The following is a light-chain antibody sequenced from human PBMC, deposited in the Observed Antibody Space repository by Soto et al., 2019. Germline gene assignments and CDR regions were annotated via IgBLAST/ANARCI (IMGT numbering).Light chain of an antibody. CDR2: SAS. Sequence: EIVLTQSPGTLSLSPGERATLSCRASQSVPINYFAWFQQKPGQAPRLLIYSASSRATGIPDRFSGSGSGTDFTLIISRLEPEDFAVYYCQHYRNSPRLTFGPGTNVHIK. J-gene: IGKJ3*01. V-gene: IGKV3-20*01. CDR1: QSVPINY. CDR3: QHYRNSPRLT.